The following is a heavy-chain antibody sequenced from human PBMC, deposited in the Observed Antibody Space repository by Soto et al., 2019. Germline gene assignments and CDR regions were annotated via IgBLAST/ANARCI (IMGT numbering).Heavy chain of an antibody. D-gene: IGHD2-15*01. CDR2: IWYDGSNK. V-gene: IGHV3-33*01. CDR3: ARVGYCSGGRCYEVDY. J-gene: IGHJ4*02. Sequence: GGSLRLSCVASGFTFSSYGMHWVRQAPGKGLEWVAVIWYDGSNKYYADSVKGRFTISRDNSKNTLYLQMNSLRAEDTAVYYCARVGYCSGGRCYEVDYWGQGTLVTVSS. CDR1: GFTFSSYG.